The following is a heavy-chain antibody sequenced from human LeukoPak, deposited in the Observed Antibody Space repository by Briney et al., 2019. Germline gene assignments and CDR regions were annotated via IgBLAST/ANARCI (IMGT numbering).Heavy chain of an antibody. CDR1: GGSISSGDYY. CDR3: ARAVYYDSSGYYYPYYFDY. D-gene: IGHD3-22*01. J-gene: IGHJ4*02. V-gene: IGHV4-30-4*01. Sequence: SQTLSLTCTVSGGSISSGDYYWSWIRQPPGKGLEWIGYIYYSGSTYYNPSLKSRVTISVDTSKNQFSLKLSSVTAADTAVYYCARAVYYDSSGYYYPYYFDYWGQGTLVTVSS. CDR2: IYYSGST.